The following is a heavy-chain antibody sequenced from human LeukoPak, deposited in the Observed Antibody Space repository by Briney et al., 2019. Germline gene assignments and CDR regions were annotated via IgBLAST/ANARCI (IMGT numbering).Heavy chain of an antibody. CDR1: GGTFSSYA. CDR3: AREGNPFWSGYQRVVYAFDI. Sequence: GSSVKLSCKASGGTFSSYAISWVRQAPGQGLEWMGGIIPIFGTANYAQKFQGRGAITADESTSTAYMELSSLRSEDTAVYYCAREGNPFWSGYQRVVYAFDIWGQGTMVTVSS. J-gene: IGHJ3*02. V-gene: IGHV1-69*01. D-gene: IGHD3-3*01. CDR2: IIPIFGTA.